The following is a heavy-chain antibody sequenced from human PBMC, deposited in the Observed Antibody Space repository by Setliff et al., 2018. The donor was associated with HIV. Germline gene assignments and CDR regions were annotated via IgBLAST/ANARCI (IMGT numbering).Heavy chain of an antibody. CDR3: AKPYRGSVVRDQGYMDV. D-gene: IGHD3-10*01. Sequence: GGSLRLSCAASGFTFSSYPMSWVRQSPGKGPEWVSAISDGGGSTYYADSVKGRFTISGDNSKNTLYLQMNSLRAEDTAVYYCAKPYRGSVVRDQGYMDVWGKGTTVTVSS. J-gene: IGHJ6*03. V-gene: IGHV3-23*01. CDR1: GFTFSSYP. CDR2: ISDGGGST.